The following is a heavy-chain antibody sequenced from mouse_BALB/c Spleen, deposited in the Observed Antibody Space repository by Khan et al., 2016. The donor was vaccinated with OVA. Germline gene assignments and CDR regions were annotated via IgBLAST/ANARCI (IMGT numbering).Heavy chain of an antibody. Sequence: EVQLQESGGGLVKPGGSLKLSCAASGFTFSDYTMSWVRQTPEKRLEWVATISSGGSYTYYPDSVKGRFTISRDNAKNTLYLQMSSLKSEDTAMYYWTRGGDVGDYYAMDYWGQGTSVTVSS. V-gene: IGHV5-6-4*01. CDR1: GFTFSDYT. CDR2: ISSGGSYT. CDR3: TRGGDVGDYYAMDY. D-gene: IGHD3-3*01. J-gene: IGHJ4*01.